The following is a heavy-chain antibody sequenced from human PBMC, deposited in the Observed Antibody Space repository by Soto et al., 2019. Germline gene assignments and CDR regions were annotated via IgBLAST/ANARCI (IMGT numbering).Heavy chain of an antibody. D-gene: IGHD3-22*01. CDR1: GGSISSGGYS. Sequence: PSETLSLTCTVSGGSISSGGYSWSWIRQPPGKGLEWIGYIYHTGSTYYNPSLKSRVTISVDRSKNQFSLKLSSVTAADTAVYYCAGIYDNSGPPDYWGQGTLVTVSS. CDR3: AGIYDNSGPPDY. V-gene: IGHV4-30-2*01. J-gene: IGHJ4*02. CDR2: IYHTGST.